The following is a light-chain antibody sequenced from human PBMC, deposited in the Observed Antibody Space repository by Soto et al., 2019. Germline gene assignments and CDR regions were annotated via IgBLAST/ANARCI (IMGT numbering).Light chain of an antibody. Sequence: QSALTQPRSVSGSPGQSVTISCTGTSSDVCGYNYVSWYQQHPGKAPKLMIYDVSKRPSGVPDRFSGSKSGNTASLTISGLQAEDEADYYCCSYAGSYTRLWVFGGGTKLTVL. CDR2: DVS. CDR3: CSYAGSYTRLWV. CDR1: SSDVCGYNY. V-gene: IGLV2-11*01. J-gene: IGLJ3*02.